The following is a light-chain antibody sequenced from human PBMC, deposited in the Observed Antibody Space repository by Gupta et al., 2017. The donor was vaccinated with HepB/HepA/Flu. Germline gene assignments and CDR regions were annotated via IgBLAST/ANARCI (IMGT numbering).Light chain of an antibody. J-gene: IGLJ1*01. CDR1: SSDVGVYNY. Sequence: QSALTQPRSVSGSPGQSVTISCPGTSSDVGVYNYVSWYQQHPGKAPKLMIYDVDKRPSGVPDRFSGSKSGNTASLTISGLQAEDEADYYCCSYAGSYTYVFGTGTKVTVL. CDR2: DVD. V-gene: IGLV2-11*01. CDR3: CSYAGSYTYV.